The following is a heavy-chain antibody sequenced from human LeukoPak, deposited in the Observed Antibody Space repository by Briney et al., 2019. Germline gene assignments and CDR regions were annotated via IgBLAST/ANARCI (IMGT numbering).Heavy chain of an antibody. Sequence: SETLSLTCTDSGGSISSYYWSWIRQPPGKGLEWIGYIYYSGSTNYNPSLKSRVTISVDTSKNQFSLKLSSVTAADTAVYYCARGGDYPQKNWFDPWGQGTLVTVSS. D-gene: IGHD4-17*01. J-gene: IGHJ5*02. V-gene: IGHV4-59*01. CDR1: GGSISSYY. CDR2: IYYSGST. CDR3: ARGGDYPQKNWFDP.